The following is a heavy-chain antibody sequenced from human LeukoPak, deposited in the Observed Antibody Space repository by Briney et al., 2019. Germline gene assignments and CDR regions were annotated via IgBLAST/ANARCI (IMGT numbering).Heavy chain of an antibody. CDR3: ARATDKGQQLGRGWFDP. D-gene: IGHD6-13*01. CDR1: GYTFIDYY. J-gene: IGHJ5*02. CDR2: VDPEDGET. Sequence: ASVKISCKVSGYTFIDYYMHWVQRGPGKGLEWMGLVDPEDGETIYAEKFQGRLTITADTSTDTAYMELSSLRSEDTAIYYCARATDKGQQLGRGWFDPWGQGTLVTVSS. V-gene: IGHV1-69-2*01.